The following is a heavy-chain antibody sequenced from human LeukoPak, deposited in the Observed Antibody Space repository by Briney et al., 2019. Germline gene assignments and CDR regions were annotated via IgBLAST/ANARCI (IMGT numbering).Heavy chain of an antibody. V-gene: IGHV1-46*01. D-gene: IGHD3-22*01. CDR1: GYTFTTYY. CDR2: ISPSSGIT. J-gene: IGHJ4*02. Sequence: ASVKVSCKASGYTFTTYYMHWVRQAPGRGLELMGIISPSSGITGYAQKFQDRVTMARDTSTSTVYMELSSLRFEDTAVYYCARGYYYDSSAGPSEYWGQGTLVTVSS. CDR3: ARGYYYDSSAGPSEY.